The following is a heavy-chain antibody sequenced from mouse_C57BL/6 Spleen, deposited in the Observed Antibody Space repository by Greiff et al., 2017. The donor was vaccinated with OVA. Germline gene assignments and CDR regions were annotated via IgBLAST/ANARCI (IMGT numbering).Heavy chain of an antibody. CDR3: ARANYSNHWYFDV. D-gene: IGHD2-5*01. CDR2: IYPGSGST. V-gene: IGHV1-55*01. CDR1: GYTFTSYW. J-gene: IGHJ1*03. Sequence: QVQLQQPGAVLVKPGASVKMSCKASGYTFTSYWITWVKQRPGQGLEWIGDIYPGSGSTNYNEKFKSKATLTVDTSSSTAYMQLSSLTSEDSAVYYCARANYSNHWYFDVWGTGTTVTVSS.